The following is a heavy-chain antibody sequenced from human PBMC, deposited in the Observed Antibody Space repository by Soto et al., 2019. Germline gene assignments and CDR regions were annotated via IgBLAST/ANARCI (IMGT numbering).Heavy chain of an antibody. D-gene: IGHD4-4*01. J-gene: IGHJ6*03. Sequence: EVQLLESVGGLVQPGGSLRLSCAASGFTFSSYAMSWVRQAPGKGLEWVSAISGSGGSTYYADSVKGRFTISRDNSKNTLYLQMNSLRAEDTAVYYCAKDLGNDYSNYGPYYYYYMDVWGKGTTVTVSS. CDR3: AKDLGNDYSNYGPYYYYYMDV. CDR2: ISGSGGST. V-gene: IGHV3-23*01. CDR1: GFTFSSYA.